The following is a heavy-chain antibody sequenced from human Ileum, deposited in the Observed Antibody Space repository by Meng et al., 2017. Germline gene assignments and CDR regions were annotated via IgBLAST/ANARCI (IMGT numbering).Heavy chain of an antibody. CDR1: GYTVTTYG. D-gene: IGHD1-1*01. Sequence: QVQLVQSGAEVKKPGASVKVSGKASGYTVTTYGISWVRQAPGQGLEWMGCVNTDKGNTNYAQKLQGRVTMTKETTTSTAYMEMRSLRSDDSAFYYCAREGAYNWCDYWGQGTLVTVSS. V-gene: IGHV1-18*01. J-gene: IGHJ4*02. CDR2: VNTDKGNT. CDR3: AREGAYNWCDY.